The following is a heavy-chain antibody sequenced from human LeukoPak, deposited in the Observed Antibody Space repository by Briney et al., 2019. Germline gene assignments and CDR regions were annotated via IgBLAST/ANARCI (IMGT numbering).Heavy chain of an antibody. CDR3: AKEGRGPTHRFDY. V-gene: IGHV3-30-3*01. CDR1: GFTFSSYA. CDR2: ISYDGSNK. Sequence: GGSLRLSCAASGFTFSSYAMHWVRQAPGKGLEWVAVISYDGSNKYYADSVKGRFTISRDNSKNTLYLQMNSLRAEDTAVYYCAKEGRGPTHRFDYWGQGTLVTVSS. D-gene: IGHD1-26*01. J-gene: IGHJ4*02.